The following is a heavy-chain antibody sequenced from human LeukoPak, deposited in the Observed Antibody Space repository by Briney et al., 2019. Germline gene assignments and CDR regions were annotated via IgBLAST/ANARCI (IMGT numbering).Heavy chain of an antibody. V-gene: IGHV1-2*02. CDR3: ARDTARITIFGVAKYIDV. J-gene: IGHJ6*03. D-gene: IGHD3-3*01. CDR2: INPNSGDT. CDR1: GYTFIDYY. Sequence: ASVKVSCKASGYTFIDYYMHWVRQAPGQGLEWMGWINPNSGDTKYAQKFQGRVTMTRDTSISTAYMELSRLRSDDTAVYYCARDTARITIFGVAKYIDVWGKGTTVTVSS.